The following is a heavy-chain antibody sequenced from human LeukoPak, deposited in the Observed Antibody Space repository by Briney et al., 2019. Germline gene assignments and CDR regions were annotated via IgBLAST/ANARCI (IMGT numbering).Heavy chain of an antibody. V-gene: IGHV3-21*01. CDR1: GFTFSSYS. D-gene: IGHD6-13*01. J-gene: IGHJ4*02. CDR2: ISSSSSYI. Sequence: GGSLRLSCAASGFTFSSYSMNWVRQAPGKGLEWVSSISSSSSYIYYADSVKGRFTISRDNAKNSLYLQMNSLRAEDTAVYYCARGIAAAGTACNYWGQGTLVTVSS. CDR3: ARGIAAAGTACNY.